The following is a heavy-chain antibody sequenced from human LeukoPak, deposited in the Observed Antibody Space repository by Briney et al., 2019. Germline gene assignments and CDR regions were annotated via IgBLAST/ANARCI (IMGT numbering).Heavy chain of an antibody. CDR2: IYYSGSA. J-gene: IGHJ4*02. CDR1: GGSISSYY. D-gene: IGHD5-12*01. CDR3: ARDVTNSGYDSGDY. Sequence: SETLSLTCTVSGGSISSYYWSWIRQPPGKGLEWIGYIYYSGSANYNPSLKSRVTISVDTSKNQFSLKLSSVTAADTAVYYCARDVTNSGYDSGDYWGQGALVTVSS. V-gene: IGHV4-59*01.